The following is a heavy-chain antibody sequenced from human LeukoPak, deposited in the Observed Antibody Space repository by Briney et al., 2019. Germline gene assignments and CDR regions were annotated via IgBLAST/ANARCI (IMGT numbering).Heavy chain of an antibody. CDR2: IYYSGST. Sequence: SKTLSLTCTVSGGSISSYYWSWIRQPPGKGLEWIGYIYYSGSTNYNPSLKSRVTISVDTSKNQFSLKLSSVTAADTAVYYCARRRQECSYGPGSFDYWGQGTLVTVSS. V-gene: IGHV4-59*08. CDR3: ARRRQECSYGPGSFDY. J-gene: IGHJ4*02. D-gene: IGHD5-18*01. CDR1: GGSISSYY.